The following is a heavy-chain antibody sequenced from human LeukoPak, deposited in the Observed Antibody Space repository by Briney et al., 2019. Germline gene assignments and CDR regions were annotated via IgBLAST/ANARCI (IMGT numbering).Heavy chain of an antibody. Sequence: PSQTLSLTCTVSGGSISSGDYYWSWIRQPPGEGLEWIGYIYYSGSTYYNPSLKSRVKISVDTSKNQFSLNLTSVTAADTAVYYCARQREEVDYYDSSGPGSGVDYWGQGTLVTVSS. J-gene: IGHJ4*02. CDR2: IYYSGST. CDR3: ARQREEVDYYDSSGPGSGVDY. D-gene: IGHD3-22*01. V-gene: IGHV4-30-4*01. CDR1: GGSISSGDYY.